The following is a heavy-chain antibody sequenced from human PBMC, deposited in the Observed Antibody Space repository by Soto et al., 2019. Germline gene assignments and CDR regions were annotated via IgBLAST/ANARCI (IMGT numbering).Heavy chain of an antibody. J-gene: IGHJ5*02. Sequence: GGSLRLSCAASGFTFSSYGMHWVRQAPGKGLEWVAVISYDGSNKYYADSVKGRFTISRDNSKNTLYLQMNSLRAEDTAVYYCAKDWGTYDFWSGSIDPWGQGTLVTVSS. D-gene: IGHD3-3*01. CDR2: ISYDGSNK. V-gene: IGHV3-30*18. CDR3: AKDWGTYDFWSGSIDP. CDR1: GFTFSSYG.